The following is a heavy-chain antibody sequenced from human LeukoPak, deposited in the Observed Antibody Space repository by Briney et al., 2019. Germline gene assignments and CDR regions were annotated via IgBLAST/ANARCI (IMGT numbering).Heavy chain of an antibody. CDR3: AELGITMIGGV. V-gene: IGHV3-66*01. D-gene: IGHD3-10*02. CDR1: GFTVSSNY. J-gene: IGHJ6*04. CDR2: IYSGGST. Sequence: LPGGSLRLSCAASGFTVSSNYMSWVRQAPGKGLEWVSVIYSGGSTYYADSVKGRFTSSRDNSKNTLYLQMNSLRAEDTAVYYCAELGITMIGGVWGKGTTVTISS.